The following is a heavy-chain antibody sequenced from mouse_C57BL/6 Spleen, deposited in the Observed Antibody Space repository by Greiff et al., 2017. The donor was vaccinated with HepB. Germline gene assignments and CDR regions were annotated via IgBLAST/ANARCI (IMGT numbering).Heavy chain of an antibody. Sequence: VQLQQSGAELVKPGASVKISCKASGYAFSSYWMNWVKQRPGKGLERIGQIYPGDGDTNYNGKFKGKATLTADKSSSTAYMQLSSLTSEDSAVYFCARENGYYSSYAMDYWGQGTSVTVSS. D-gene: IGHD2-3*01. CDR3: ARENGYYSSYAMDY. J-gene: IGHJ4*01. CDR1: GYAFSSYW. V-gene: IGHV1-80*01. CDR2: IYPGDGDT.